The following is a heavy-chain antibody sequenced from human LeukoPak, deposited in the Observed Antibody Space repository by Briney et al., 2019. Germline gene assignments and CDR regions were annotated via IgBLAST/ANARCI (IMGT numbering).Heavy chain of an antibody. CDR1: GGTFSSYT. Sequence: SVTVSCTASGGTFSSYTISWVRQAPGQGLEWMGGIIPIFGTANYAQKFQGRVTITADESTSTAYMELSSLRSEDTAVYYCARGRYSSSINSMDVWGQGTTVTVSS. D-gene: IGHD6-6*01. J-gene: IGHJ6*02. CDR3: ARGRYSSSINSMDV. CDR2: IIPIFGTA. V-gene: IGHV1-69*13.